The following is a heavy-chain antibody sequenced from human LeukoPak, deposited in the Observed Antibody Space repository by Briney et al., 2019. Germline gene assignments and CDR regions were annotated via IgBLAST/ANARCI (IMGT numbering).Heavy chain of an antibody. CDR2: INPNSGGT. V-gene: IGHV1-2*06. D-gene: IGHD6-19*01. CDR1: GYTFTGYY. J-gene: IGHJ4*02. CDR3: ARDVDSSGWYDY. Sequence: ASVKVSCKASGYTFTGYYMHWVRQAPGQGLEWMGRINPNSGGTNYAQKFQGRVTMTRDTSISTAYMALSRLRSDDTAVYYCARDVDSSGWYDYWGQGTLVTVSS.